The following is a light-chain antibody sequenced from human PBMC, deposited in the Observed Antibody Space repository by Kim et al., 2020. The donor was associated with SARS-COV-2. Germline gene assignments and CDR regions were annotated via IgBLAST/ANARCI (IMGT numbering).Light chain of an antibody. Sequence: CASVGDRVTITCRARQTVSGWLAWYQQKPGKAPKVLIYEASTLESGAPSRFSGSGSGTEFTLTISSLQPDDVGTYYCQQYYTYWTFGQGTKVDI. CDR1: QTVSGW. V-gene: IGKV1-5*01. CDR2: EAS. J-gene: IGKJ1*01. CDR3: QQYYTYWT.